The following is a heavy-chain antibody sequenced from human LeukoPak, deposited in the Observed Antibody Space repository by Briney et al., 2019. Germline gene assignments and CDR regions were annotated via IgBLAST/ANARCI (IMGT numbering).Heavy chain of an antibody. CDR3: ARSAVAGRYYFDY. Sequence: ASVKVSCKASGYTFTGYYMHWVRQAPGQGLEWMGWINPNSGGTNYAQKLQGRVTMTTDTSTSTAYMELRSLRSDDTAVYYCARSAVAGRYYFDYWGQGTLVTVSS. CDR1: GYTFTGYY. D-gene: IGHD6-19*01. V-gene: IGHV1-2*02. J-gene: IGHJ4*02. CDR2: INPNSGGT.